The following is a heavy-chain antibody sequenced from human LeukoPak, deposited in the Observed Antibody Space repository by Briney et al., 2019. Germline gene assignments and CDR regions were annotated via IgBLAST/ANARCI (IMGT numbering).Heavy chain of an antibody. Sequence: PSETLSLTCTVSGGSISSYYWSWIRQPPGKGLEWIGYIYYSESTHYNPSPKSRVTISVDTSKNQFSLKLSSVTAADTAVYYCARGAGMATTGAPFDYWGQGTLVTVSS. CDR3: ARGAGMATTGAPFDY. J-gene: IGHJ4*02. CDR2: IYYSEST. D-gene: IGHD5-12*01. V-gene: IGHV4-59*01. CDR1: GGSISSYY.